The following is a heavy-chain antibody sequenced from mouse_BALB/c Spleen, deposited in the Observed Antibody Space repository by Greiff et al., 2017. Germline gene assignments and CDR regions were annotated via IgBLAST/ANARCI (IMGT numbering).Heavy chain of an antibody. Sequence: EVKLQESGAELVKPGASVKLSCTASGFNIKDTYMHWVKQRPEQGLEWIGRIDPANGNTKYDPKFQGKATITADTSSNTAYLQLSSLTSEDTAVYYCARKRDFDYWGQGTTLTVSS. CDR3: ARKRDFDY. CDR1: GFNIKDTY. CDR2: IDPANGNT. J-gene: IGHJ2*01. V-gene: IGHV14-3*02.